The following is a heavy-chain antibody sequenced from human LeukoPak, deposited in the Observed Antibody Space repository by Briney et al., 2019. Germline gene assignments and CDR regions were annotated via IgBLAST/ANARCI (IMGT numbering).Heavy chain of an antibody. CDR3: ARGGNYWPQWWFDP. J-gene: IGHJ5*02. CDR1: GYSISSGYY. CDR2: IYHSGST. Sequence: SETLSLTCTVSGYSISSGYYWGWIRQPPGQGLEWIGSIYHSGSTSYNPSLKSRVTMSLDASKNQFSLELNSVTPADTAVYYCARGGNYWPQWWFDPWGRGTLVSVSS. V-gene: IGHV4-38-2*02. D-gene: IGHD1-26*01.